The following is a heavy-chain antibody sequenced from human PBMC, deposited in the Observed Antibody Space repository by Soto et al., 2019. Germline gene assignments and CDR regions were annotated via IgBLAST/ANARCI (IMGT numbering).Heavy chain of an antibody. CDR2: IYYSGSN. J-gene: IGHJ4*02. V-gene: IGHV4-31*03. CDR1: GGSISSGDYY. CDR3: ARARRYSSSWYYFDS. D-gene: IGHD6-13*01. Sequence: PSETLSLTCTVSGGSISSGDYYWSWIRQRPGKGLEWIGYIYYSGSNSYDPSLKSRLTISVDTSKNQFSLKLTSVTAADTAVYYCARARRYSSSWYYFDSWGQGTLVTVSS.